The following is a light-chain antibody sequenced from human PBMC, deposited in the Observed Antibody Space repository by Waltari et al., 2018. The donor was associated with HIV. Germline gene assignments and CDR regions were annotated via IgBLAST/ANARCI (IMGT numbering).Light chain of an antibody. V-gene: IGKV1-16*02. Sequence: DIQMTQSPSSLSASLGDRVTITCRASQGIANSLTWFQQKPGKAPKPLIFPASTLQSGVPSKFSVSASGTDSTLTISSLQPEDFATYYCLQYITYPFTFGGGTQVE. CDR3: LQYITYPFT. CDR1: QGIANS. CDR2: PAS. J-gene: IGKJ4*01.